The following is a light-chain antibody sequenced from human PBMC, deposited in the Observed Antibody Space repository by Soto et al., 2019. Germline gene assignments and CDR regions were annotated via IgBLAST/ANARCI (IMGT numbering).Light chain of an antibody. V-gene: IGLV2-8*01. CDR1: SSDVGGYNY. Sequence: QSALTQPPSASGSPRQSVTISCTGTSSDVGGYNYVSWYQQHPGKAPKLMIYEVSKRPSGVPDRFSGSKSGNTASLTVSGLQAEDEADYYCSSYAGSNLVVFGGGTQLTVL. CDR2: EVS. CDR3: SSYAGSNLVV. J-gene: IGLJ2*01.